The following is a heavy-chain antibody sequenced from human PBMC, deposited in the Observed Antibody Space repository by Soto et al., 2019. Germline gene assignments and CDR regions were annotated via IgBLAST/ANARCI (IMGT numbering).Heavy chain of an antibody. D-gene: IGHD5-12*01. J-gene: IGHJ6*02. CDR3: ARDEGEMATPGAYGMDV. Sequence: EVQLVESGGGLVKPGGSLRLSCAASGFTFSSYSMNWVRQAPGKGLEWVSSISSSSSYTYYADSVKGRFTISRDNPKNSLYLQINRLRAEETAVYDCARDEGEMATPGAYGMDVWGQGTTVTVSS. CDR1: GFTFSSYS. V-gene: IGHV3-21*01. CDR2: ISSSSSYT.